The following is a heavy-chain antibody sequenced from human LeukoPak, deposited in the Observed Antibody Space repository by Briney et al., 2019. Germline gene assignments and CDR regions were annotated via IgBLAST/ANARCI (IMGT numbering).Heavy chain of an antibody. CDR2: IYYNGYT. D-gene: IGHD3-10*01. Sequence: SETLSLTCTVSGDSISSSIYYWGWIRQPPGKGQEWIGCIYYNGYTYYTSSLKSRVTIFVDTSKNQFSLKLISVTAADTAVYYCARQGGDTMVRGVVRDWFDPWGQGTLVTVSS. V-gene: IGHV4-39*01. CDR3: ARQGGDTMVRGVVRDWFDP. CDR1: GDSISSSIYY. J-gene: IGHJ5*02.